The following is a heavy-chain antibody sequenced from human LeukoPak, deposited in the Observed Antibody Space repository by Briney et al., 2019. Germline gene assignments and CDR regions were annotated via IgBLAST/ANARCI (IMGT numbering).Heavy chain of an antibody. CDR3: AKSTSSFDY. J-gene: IGHJ4*02. V-gene: IGHV3-23*01. Sequence: PGGSLRLSCATSGFTFSTYGMSWVRQAPGKGLEWVSSISGCGVSTYYGDSVKGRLTISRDNSKNTLYLQMNSLRAEDTAVYYCAKSTSSFDYWGQGILVTVSS. CDR1: GFTFSTYG. D-gene: IGHD6-19*01. CDR2: ISGCGVST.